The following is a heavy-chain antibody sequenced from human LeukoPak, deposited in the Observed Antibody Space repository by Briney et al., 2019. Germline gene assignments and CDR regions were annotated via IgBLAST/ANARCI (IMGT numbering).Heavy chain of an antibody. V-gene: IGHV3-30*03. CDR3: ARAVADYFDY. J-gene: IGHJ4*02. Sequence: GGSLRLSCAASGFTFSSYGMHWVRQAPGKGLEWVAVISYDGSNKYYADSVKGRFTISRDNSKNTLYLQMKSLRAEDTAVYYCARAVADYFDYWGQGTLVTVSS. CDR2: ISYDGSNK. CDR1: GFTFSSYG. D-gene: IGHD6-19*01.